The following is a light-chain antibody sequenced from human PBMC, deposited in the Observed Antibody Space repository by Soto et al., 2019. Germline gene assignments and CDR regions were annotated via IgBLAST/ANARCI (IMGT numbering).Light chain of an antibody. CDR1: QGIRED. V-gene: IGKV1-6*01. CDR3: LQDYSYPRS. J-gene: IGKJ1*01. Sequence: AIQMSQSSFSLSASVGDSVTITCLARQGIREDLSWDQQKAAKAPKLRVFTASKLNSGVPSSLSGSFSGTNFSLTICDLQPEDCATYCCLQDYSYPRSFGQGTKVEI. CDR2: TAS.